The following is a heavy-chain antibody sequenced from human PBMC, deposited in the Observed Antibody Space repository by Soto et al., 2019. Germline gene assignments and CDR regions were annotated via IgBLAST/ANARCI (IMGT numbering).Heavy chain of an antibody. V-gene: IGHV4-59*01. J-gene: IGHJ4*01. D-gene: IGHD5-18*01. CDR2: VHYSGRN. Sequence: PSETLSLTCTVSSGSISGYYWSWIRQPPGKGLEWVGYVHYSGRNNSNPSLKSRVSISLDTSKNQFSLRLKSVTPADTAVYYCAGVRGYMDGFPFDYWGNGSLGTVSS. CDR1: SGSISGYY. CDR3: AGVRGYMDGFPFDY.